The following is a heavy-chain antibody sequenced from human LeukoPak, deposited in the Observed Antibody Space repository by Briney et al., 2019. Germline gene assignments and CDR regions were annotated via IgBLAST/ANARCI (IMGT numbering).Heavy chain of an antibody. CDR2: ISAYNGNT. CDR1: GYTFTSYG. D-gene: IGHD3-22*01. J-gene: IGHJ4*02. V-gene: IGHV1-18*01. CDR3: SRDHYYDNSGSGGY. Sequence: ASVKVSCKASGYTFTSYGISLVRQAPGQGLEWMGWISAYNGNTNYAQKLQGRVTMTTDTSTSTAYMELRSLRSDNTAVYYCSRDHYYDNSGSGGYWGQGTLVTVSS.